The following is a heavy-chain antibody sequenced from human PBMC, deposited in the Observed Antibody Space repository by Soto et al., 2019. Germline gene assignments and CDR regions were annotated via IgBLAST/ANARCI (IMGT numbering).Heavy chain of an antibody. CDR1: GFTFSSYS. D-gene: IGHD5-18*01. V-gene: IGHV3-21*01. J-gene: IGHJ4*02. Sequence: GGPLRVACAASGFTFSSYSVNWVRQAPGKGLEWVSSISSSSSYIYYADSVKGRFTISRDNAKNSLYLQMNSLRAEDTAVYYCARGLDTAMIWGYWGQGTLVTVSS. CDR2: ISSSSSYI. CDR3: ARGLDTAMIWGY.